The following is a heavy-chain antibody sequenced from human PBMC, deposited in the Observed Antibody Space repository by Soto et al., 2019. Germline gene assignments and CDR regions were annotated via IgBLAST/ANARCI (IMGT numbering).Heavy chain of an antibody. CDR1: GFTFSNYA. J-gene: IGHJ4*02. CDR3: ARGGSYYFDY. D-gene: IGHD1-26*01. Sequence: EVQLVESGGGLVQPGGSLRLSCAASGFTFSNYAMYWVRQAPGKGLDYVSAINSNGDSTYYANCVKGRFTISRDNSKNTLYLHMGSLRAEDMAVYYCARGGSYYFDYWGQGTLVTVSS. V-gene: IGHV3-64*01. CDR2: INSNGDST.